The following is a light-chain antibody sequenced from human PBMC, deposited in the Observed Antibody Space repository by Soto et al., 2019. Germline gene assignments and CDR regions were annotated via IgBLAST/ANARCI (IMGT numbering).Light chain of an antibody. CDR3: QSYDSSLSGSGV. Sequence: QSVLTQPPSVSGAPGQRVTISCTGSSSNIGAGYDVHWYQQLPGTAPKLLIYRNNYRPSGVPDRFSGSKSGTSASLAITGLQAEDEADYYCQSYDSSLSGSGVFGTGTKLTVL. V-gene: IGLV1-40*01. CDR2: RNN. CDR1: SSNIGAGYD. J-gene: IGLJ1*01.